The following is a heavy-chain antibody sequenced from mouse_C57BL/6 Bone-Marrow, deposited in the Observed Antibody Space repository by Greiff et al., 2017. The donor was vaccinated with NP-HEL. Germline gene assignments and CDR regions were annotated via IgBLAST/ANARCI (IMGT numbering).Heavy chain of an antibody. CDR2: INPNNGGT. J-gene: IGHJ4*01. CDR1: GYTFTDYN. V-gene: IGHV1-18*01. CDR3: ARNYYAMDY. Sequence: EVHLVESGPELVKPGASVKIPCKASGYTFTDYNMDWVKQSHGKSLEWIGDINPNNGGTIYNQKFKGKATLTVDKSSSTAYMELRSLTSEDTAVYYCARNYYAMDYWGQGTSVTVSS.